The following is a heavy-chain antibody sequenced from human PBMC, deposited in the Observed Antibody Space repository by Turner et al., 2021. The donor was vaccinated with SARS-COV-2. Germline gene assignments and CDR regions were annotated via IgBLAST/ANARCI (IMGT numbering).Heavy chain of an antibody. V-gene: IGHV3-66*04. Sequence: EVQLVESGGGLVQPGGSLRLSCAASEFTVSSNYMSWVRQAPGKGLEWFSVIYSGGSPYYADSVKGRFTISRDNSKNTLYLQMNSLRAEDTAVYYCARQLWLRGGFDYWGQGTLVTVSS. CDR2: IYSGGSP. J-gene: IGHJ4*02. CDR1: EFTVSSNY. D-gene: IGHD5-18*01. CDR3: ARQLWLRGGFDY.